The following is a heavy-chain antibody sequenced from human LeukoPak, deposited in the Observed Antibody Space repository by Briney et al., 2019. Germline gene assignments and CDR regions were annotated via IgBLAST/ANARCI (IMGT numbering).Heavy chain of an antibody. CDR3: ARDMGRTIFGVVPNWFDP. D-gene: IGHD3-3*01. V-gene: IGHV4-30-2*01. CDR1: GGSFSGYY. CDR2: IYHSGST. Sequence: SETLSLTCAVYGGSFSGYYWSWIRQPPGKGLEWIGYIYHSGSTYYNPSLKSRVAISVDRSKNQFSLKLSSVTAADTAVYYCARDMGRTIFGVVPNWFDPWGQGTLVTVSS. J-gene: IGHJ5*02.